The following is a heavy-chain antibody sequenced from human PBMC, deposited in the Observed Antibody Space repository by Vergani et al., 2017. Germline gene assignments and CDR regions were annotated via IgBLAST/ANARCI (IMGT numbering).Heavy chain of an antibody. CDR1: GFSLSTSGMC. CDR2: IDWDDDK. V-gene: IGHV2-70*01. J-gene: IGHJ6*02. D-gene: IGHD2-2*01. Sequence: QVTLRESGPALVKPTQTLTLTCTFSGFSLSTSGMCVSWIRQPPGKALEWLALIDWDDDKYYSTSLKTRLTISKDTSKNQVVLTMTNMDPVDTATYYCARIVVPACTTDRYYYYYYGMDVWGQGTTVTVSS. CDR3: ARIVVPACTTDRYYYYYYGMDV.